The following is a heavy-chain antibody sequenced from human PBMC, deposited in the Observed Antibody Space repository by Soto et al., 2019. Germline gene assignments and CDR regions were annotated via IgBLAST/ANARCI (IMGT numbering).Heavy chain of an antibody. CDR3: ARDPYYYDSSGYSPPDI. CDR2: INPSGGST. J-gene: IGHJ3*02. V-gene: IGHV1-46*01. Sequence: WASVEVSCKASGYTFTSYYMHWVRQAPGQGLEWMGIINPSGGSTSYAQKFQGRVTMTRDTSTSTVYMELSSLRSEDTAVYYCARDPYYYDSSGYSPPDIWGHGTMVTVSS. D-gene: IGHD3-22*01. CDR1: GYTFTSYY.